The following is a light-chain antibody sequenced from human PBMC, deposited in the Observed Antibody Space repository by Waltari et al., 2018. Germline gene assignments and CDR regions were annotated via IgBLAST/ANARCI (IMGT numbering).Light chain of an antibody. CDR3: QQSYSIPYT. CDR1: QSIRSY. CDR2: AAS. J-gene: IGKJ2*01. V-gene: IGKV1-39*01. Sequence: DIQMTQSPSSLSASVGDRVTITCRASQSIRSYLNWYQQKPGKAPKVLISAASSLKRGVPSRFSGSGSGTDFTLTISSLQPEDFASYYCQQSYSIPYTFGQGTKLEIK.